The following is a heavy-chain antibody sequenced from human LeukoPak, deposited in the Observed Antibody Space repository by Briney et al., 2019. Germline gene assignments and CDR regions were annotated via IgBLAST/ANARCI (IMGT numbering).Heavy chain of an antibody. J-gene: IGHJ4*02. Sequence: SETLSLTCSVSGGSISSYYWSWIRQPAGKGLEWIGRVYTSGSTNYNPSLKSRVTMSVDTSKNQFSLKLSSVTAADTAVYYCAGDTMVRGVIMYWGQGTLVTVSS. V-gene: IGHV4-4*07. CDR3: AGDTMVRGVIMY. CDR2: VYTSGST. CDR1: GGSISSYY. D-gene: IGHD3-10*01.